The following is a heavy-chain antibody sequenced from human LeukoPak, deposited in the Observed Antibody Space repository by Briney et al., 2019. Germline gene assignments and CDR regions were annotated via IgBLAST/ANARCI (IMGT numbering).Heavy chain of an antibody. CDR1: GGSISGYY. CDR2: IYTSGST. J-gene: IGHJ3*02. V-gene: IGHV4-4*07. CDR3: ARGGLSLGAFDI. Sequence: PSETLSLTCTVSGGSISGYYWSWIRRPAGKGLEWIGRIYTSGSTYYNPSLKSRVTISVDTSKNQFSLKLNSVTAADTALYYCARGGLSLGAFDIWGQGTIVTVSS. D-gene: IGHD1-20*01.